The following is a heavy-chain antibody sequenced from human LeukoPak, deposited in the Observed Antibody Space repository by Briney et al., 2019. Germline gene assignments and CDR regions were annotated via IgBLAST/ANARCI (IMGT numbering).Heavy chain of an antibody. CDR2: IDPSDSYT. CDR1: GYRFTSQW. J-gene: IGHJ4*02. D-gene: IGHD5-12*01. V-gene: IGHV5-10-1*01. CDR3: ARSHSGYDYLDY. Sequence: GESLRISCKGSGYRFTSQWISWVRQMPGKGLEWMGRIDPSDSYTNYSPSFQGHVTISADKSISTAYLQWSSLKASDTAMYYCARSHSGYDYLDYWGQGTLVTVSS.